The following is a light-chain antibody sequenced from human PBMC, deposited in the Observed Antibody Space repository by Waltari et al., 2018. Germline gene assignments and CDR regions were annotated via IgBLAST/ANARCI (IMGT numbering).Light chain of an antibody. J-gene: IGKJ2*01. CDR3: QQYYTAPYT. V-gene: IGKV4-1*01. CDR2: WAS. Sequence: DIVMTQSPDSLAWSLGEKAPIHCKSNQSLLYNSNNKNYLAWYQQKPGQPLKLFFYWASSRESGVPDRFSGSGSGTDFTLTIGSLQAEDVAVYYCQQYYTAPYTFGQGTKLEIK. CDR1: QSLLYNSNNKNY.